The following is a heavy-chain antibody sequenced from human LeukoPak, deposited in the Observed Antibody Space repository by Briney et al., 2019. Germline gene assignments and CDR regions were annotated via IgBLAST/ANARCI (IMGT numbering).Heavy chain of an antibody. CDR3: ARERGSD. D-gene: IGHD2-15*01. CDR1: GFTFSSYS. CDR2: IHIGVTT. J-gene: IGHJ4*02. Sequence: GGSLRLSCAASGFTFSSYSMNWVRQAPGMGLEWVSIIHIGVTTYYADSVKGRFTISRDSFTNTLYLQMIGLRDDDTAVYYCARERGSDWGQGTLVTVSS. V-gene: IGHV3-53*01.